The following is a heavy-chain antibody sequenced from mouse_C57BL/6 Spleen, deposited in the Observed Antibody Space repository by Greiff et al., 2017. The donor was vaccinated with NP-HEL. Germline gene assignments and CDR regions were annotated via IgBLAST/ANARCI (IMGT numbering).Heavy chain of an antibody. Sequence: QVHVKQPGAELVKPGASVKLSCKASGYTFTSYWMHWVKQRPGQGLEWIGMIHPNSGSTNYNEKFKSKATLTVDKSSSTAYMQLSSLTSEDSAVXYCARSYDYDWYFDVWGTGTTVTVSS. CDR1: GYTFTSYW. V-gene: IGHV1-64*01. CDR3: ARSYDYDWYFDV. J-gene: IGHJ1*03. D-gene: IGHD2-4*01. CDR2: IHPNSGST.